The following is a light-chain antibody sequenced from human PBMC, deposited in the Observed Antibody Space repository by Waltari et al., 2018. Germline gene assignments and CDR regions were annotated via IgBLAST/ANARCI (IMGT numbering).Light chain of an antibody. Sequence: DIQMTQSPSTLSASVGDRVTITCLASQSISSWSAWYQQKPGKAPKLLIYKASNSESGVPSRFCGSGSGTEFALTISSLQPDDFATYYCQQYNNYPWTFGQGTKVEIK. J-gene: IGKJ1*01. CDR3: QQYNNYPWT. V-gene: IGKV1-5*03. CDR2: KAS. CDR1: QSISSW.